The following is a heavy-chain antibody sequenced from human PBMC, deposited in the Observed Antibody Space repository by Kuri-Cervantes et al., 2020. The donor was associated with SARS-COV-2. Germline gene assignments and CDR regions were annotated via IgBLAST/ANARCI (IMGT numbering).Heavy chain of an antibody. CDR2: IYTSGST. V-gene: IGHV4-4*07. J-gene: IGHJ4*02. D-gene: IGHD6-13*01. Sequence: SETLSLTCTVSGGSISSYYWSWIRQPAGKGLEWIGRIYTSGSTNYNPSLKSRVTMSVDTSKNQFSLKLSSVTAADTAVCYCARVGEYSSSLDYWGQGTLVTVSS. CDR3: ARVGEYSSSLDY. CDR1: GGSISSYY.